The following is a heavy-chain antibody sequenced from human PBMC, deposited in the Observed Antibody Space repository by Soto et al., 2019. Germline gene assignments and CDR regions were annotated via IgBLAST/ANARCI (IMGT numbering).Heavy chain of an antibody. D-gene: IGHD6-13*01. CDR3: ATSTSSSWQNDY. CDR1: GGTFNTFA. J-gene: IGHJ4*02. V-gene: IGHV1-69*01. Sequence: QVQLEQSGAEVKKPGSSVKVSCKASGGTFNTFAISWGRQAPGQGLEWIGGIIPIFETANYAQRLQDRLTSTADESTRTSYMELSRLTSDDTAIYFCATSTSSSWQNDYWGLGTLVVVSS. CDR2: IIPIFETA.